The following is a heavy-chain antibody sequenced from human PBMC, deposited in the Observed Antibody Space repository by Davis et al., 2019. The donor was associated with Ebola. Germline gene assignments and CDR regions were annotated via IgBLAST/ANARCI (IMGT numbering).Heavy chain of an antibody. CDR1: GGSITSISYF. Sequence: PSETLSLTCTVSGGSITSISYFWGWIRQPPGKGLEWVAAISSTGRLTYYADSAKGRFTISRDNSKNTVFLQMNSLRAEETAVYYCVRGGYDQYVGHLQFWGLGTLVTVSS. V-gene: IGHV3-23*01. CDR2: ISSTGRLT. CDR3: VRGGYDQYVGHLQF. J-gene: IGHJ4*02. D-gene: IGHD5-12*01.